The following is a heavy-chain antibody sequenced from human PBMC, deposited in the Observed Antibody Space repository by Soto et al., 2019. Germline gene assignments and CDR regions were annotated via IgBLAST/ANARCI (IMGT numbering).Heavy chain of an antibody. D-gene: IGHD3-16*01. CDR1: CGSISSSSYY. CDR2: IYYSGST. CDR3: ARHGGRLGEYDY. Sequence: SETLSLTCTVSCGSISSSSYYWGWIRQPPGKGLEWIGSIYYSGSTYYNPSLKSRVTISVDTSKNQFSLKLSSVTAADTAVYYCARHGGRLGEYDYWGQGTLVTVSS. V-gene: IGHV4-39*01. J-gene: IGHJ4*02.